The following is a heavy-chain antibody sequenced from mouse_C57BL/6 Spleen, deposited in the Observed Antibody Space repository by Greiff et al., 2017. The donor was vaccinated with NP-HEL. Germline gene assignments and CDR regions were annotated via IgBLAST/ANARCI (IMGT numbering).Heavy chain of an antibody. V-gene: IGHV1-81*01. D-gene: IGHD2-1*01. Sequence: VQLQQSGTELARPGASVKLSCKASGYTFTSYGITWVQQRTGQGLEWIGEIYPRSGNNYYSEKVKGKATLTADQSSSTAYMELRSLTSEDSAVYFCAFYYGNSYWGQGTTLTVSS. CDR1: GYTFTSYG. CDR3: AFYYGNSY. J-gene: IGHJ2*01. CDR2: IYPRSGNN.